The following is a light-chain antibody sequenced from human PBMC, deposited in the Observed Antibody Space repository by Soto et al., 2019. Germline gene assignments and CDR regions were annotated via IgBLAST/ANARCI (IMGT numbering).Light chain of an antibody. CDR2: DAS. CDR1: QSISSW. J-gene: IGKJ5*01. CDR3: QQYGGTPPIT. V-gene: IGKV1-5*01. Sequence: DIQMTQSPSTLSASVGDRVTITCRASQSISSWLAWYQQKPGKAPKLLIYDASSLESGVPSRFSGSGSGTDFTLTISRLEPEDFAVYYCQQYGGTPPITFGQGTRLEIK.